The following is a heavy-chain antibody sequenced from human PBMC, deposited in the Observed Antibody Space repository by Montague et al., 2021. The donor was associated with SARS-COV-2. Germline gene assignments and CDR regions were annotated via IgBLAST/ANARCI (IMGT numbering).Heavy chain of an antibody. V-gene: IGHV4-59*01. CDR3: ARAGGVRFLEYGVDV. CDR2: IYYSGST. J-gene: IGHJ6*02. D-gene: IGHD3-3*01. Sequence: SETLSLTCTVSGGSISSYYWSWIRQPPGKGLEWIGYIYYSGSTNYNPSLKSRVTISVDTSKKQFSLKLSSVTAADTAVYYCARAGGVRFLEYGVDVWGQGTTVTVSS. CDR1: GGSISSYY.